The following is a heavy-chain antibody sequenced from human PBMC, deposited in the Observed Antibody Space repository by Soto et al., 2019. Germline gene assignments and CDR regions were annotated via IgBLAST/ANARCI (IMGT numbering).Heavy chain of an antibody. J-gene: IGHJ4*01. CDR2: IYDSGVT. CDR1: GGSVSSGRLY. V-gene: IGHV4-61*01. D-gene: IGHD3-16*01. CDR3: ARDVDDVYTGND. Sequence: SETLSLTCTVSGGSVSSGRLYWSWIRQPPGKGLEWLGYIYDSGVTSYTPSRKSRVTLPLDRPDCDASITLRSGTAVHTVVYCRARDVDDVYTGNDWGDGTGVTDAS.